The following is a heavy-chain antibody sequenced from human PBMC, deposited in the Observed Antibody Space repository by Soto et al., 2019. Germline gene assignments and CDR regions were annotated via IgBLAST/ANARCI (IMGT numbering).Heavy chain of an antibody. D-gene: IGHD3-10*01. V-gene: IGHV5-10-1*01. J-gene: IGHJ6*02. CDR1: GYSFTSYW. CDR3: ASGYYGSGTPYGMDV. CDR2: IDPSDSYT. Sequence: GESLKISCKGSGYSFTSYWISWVRQMPGKGLEWMGRIDPSDSYTNYSPSFQGHVTISADKSISTAYLQWSSLKASDTAMYYCASGYYGSGTPYGMDVWGQGTTVTV.